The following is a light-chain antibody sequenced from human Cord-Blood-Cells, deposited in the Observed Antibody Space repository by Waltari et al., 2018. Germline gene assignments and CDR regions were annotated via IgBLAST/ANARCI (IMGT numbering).Light chain of an antibody. CDR2: WAS. CDR1: RSVLYSSNNKNY. J-gene: IGKJ3*01. V-gene: IGKV4-1*01. CDR3: QQYYSTPPVT. Sequence: DIVMTQSPDSLAVSLGERATINCKSSRSVLYSSNNKNYLAWYQQKPGQPPKLLIYWASTRESGVPDRFSGSGSGTDFTLTISSLQAEDVAVYYCQQYYSTPPVTFGPGTKVDIK.